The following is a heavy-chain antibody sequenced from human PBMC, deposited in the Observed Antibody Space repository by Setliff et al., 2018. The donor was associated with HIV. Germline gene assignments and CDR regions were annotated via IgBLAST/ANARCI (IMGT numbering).Heavy chain of an antibody. D-gene: IGHD1-26*01. Sequence: ETLRLSCAASGFVFSDHSFHWVRQVPGEGLEWLSYISATGTTVSYADSVRGRFVISRDSVRNVLFLQMKSLRVEDTALYYCVRDQLRRPERWDFDFWGQGTLVTVSS. V-gene: IGHV3-48*01. J-gene: IGHJ4*02. CDR2: ISATGTTV. CDR1: GFVFSDHS. CDR3: VRDQLRRPERWDFDF.